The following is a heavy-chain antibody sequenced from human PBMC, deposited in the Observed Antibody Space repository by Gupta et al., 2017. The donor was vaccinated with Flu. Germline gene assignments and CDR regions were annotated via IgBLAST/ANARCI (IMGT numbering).Heavy chain of an antibody. CDR2: IIPIVGTA. Sequence: QVQLVQSWAEVKKPGSSVKVSCKASGGTFSSYAISWVRQGPGQGMEWMGGIIPIVGTANYAQKFQGRVTITADEATSTAYMELSSLRSEDTAVYYCAREERTIAAARLAFEIWGQGTMGTVSS. D-gene: IGHD6-13*01. CDR3: AREERTIAAARLAFEI. J-gene: IGHJ3*02. V-gene: IGHV1-69*01. CDR1: GGTFSSYA.